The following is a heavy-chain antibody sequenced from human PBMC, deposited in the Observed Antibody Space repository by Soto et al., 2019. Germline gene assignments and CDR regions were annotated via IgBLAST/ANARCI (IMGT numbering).Heavy chain of an antibody. CDR2: IYYSGST. J-gene: IGHJ6*02. V-gene: IGHV4-39*01. CDR1: GGSISSSSYY. Sequence: LSLTCTVSGGSISSSSYYWGWIRQPPGKGLEWIGSIYYSGSTYYNPSLKSRVTISVDTSKNQFSLKLSSVTAADTAVYYCASQDFYYYGMDVWGQGTTVTVSS. CDR3: ASQDFYYYGMDV.